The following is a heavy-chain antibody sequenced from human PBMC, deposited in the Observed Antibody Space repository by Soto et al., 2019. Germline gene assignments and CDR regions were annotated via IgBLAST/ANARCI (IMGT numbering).Heavy chain of an antibody. V-gene: IGHV3-23*01. Sequence: GGSLRLSCATSGLTFSNYAMSWVRQAPGGGLEWVSSMSGSSSTTYYADSVRGRFTISRDRSKNTLYLQMSSLRAEDTALYYCAKNQERELPRVTDFWGQGTLVTVSS. CDR1: GLTFSNYA. J-gene: IGHJ4*02. CDR3: AKNQERELPRVTDF. CDR2: MSGSSSTT. D-gene: IGHD1-7*01.